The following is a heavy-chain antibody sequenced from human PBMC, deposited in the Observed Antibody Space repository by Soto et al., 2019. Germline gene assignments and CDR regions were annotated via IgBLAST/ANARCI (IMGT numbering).Heavy chain of an antibody. CDR1: GYTFTGYY. CDR2: INPNSGGT. Sequence: GASVKVSCKASGYTFTGYYMHWVRQAPGQGLEWMGWINPNSGGTNYAQKFQGRVTMTRDTSISTAYMELSRLRSDDTAMYYCARDRGYCSSTSCYRTYYYYYGMDVWGQGTTVTVSS. J-gene: IGHJ6*02. D-gene: IGHD2-2*01. CDR3: ARDRGYCSSTSCYRTYYYYYGMDV. V-gene: IGHV1-2*02.